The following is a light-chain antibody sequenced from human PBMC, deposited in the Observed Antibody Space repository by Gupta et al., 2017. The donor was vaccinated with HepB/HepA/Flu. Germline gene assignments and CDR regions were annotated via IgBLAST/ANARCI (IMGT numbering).Light chain of an antibody. J-gene: IGLJ2*01. Sequence: QSALTQPASVSASPGQSITISCTATSSAVGDYNYVSWYQQYPGKAPKLLIYNVFDRPSGVSHRFAGYKAGNTALLSISGLQAEDEADYYGSSFKYTPTLGVFGGGTKLTVL. CDR1: SSAVGDYNY. V-gene: IGLV2-14*03. CDR2: NVF. CDR3: SSFKYTPTLGV.